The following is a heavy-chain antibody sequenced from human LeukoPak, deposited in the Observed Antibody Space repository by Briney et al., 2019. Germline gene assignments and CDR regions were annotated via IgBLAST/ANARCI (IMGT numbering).Heavy chain of an antibody. V-gene: IGHV3-7*01. CDR2: IRGAGSGT. D-gene: IGHD4/OR15-4a*01. CDR3: VSEGEAIMVLNSTVYYDSYTDV. Sequence: GGSLRLSCAASGLTFSSYGMSWVRQAPGKGLEWVADIRGAGSGTYYTDSVKGRFTISRDNSKNSLYLQMNSLRAEDTAVYYCVSEGEAIMVLNSTVYYDSYTDVWGKGTAVTVS. J-gene: IGHJ6*03. CDR1: GLTFSSYG.